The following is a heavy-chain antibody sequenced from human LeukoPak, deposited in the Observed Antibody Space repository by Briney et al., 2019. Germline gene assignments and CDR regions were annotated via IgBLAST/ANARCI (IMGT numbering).Heavy chain of an antibody. CDR2: ISSSSSTI. D-gene: IGHD4-17*01. CDR1: GFTFSSYS. Sequence: GGSLRLSCAASGFTFSSYSMNWVRQAPGKGLEWVSYISSSSSTIYYADSVKGRFTISRDNAKNSLYLQMNSLRAEDTAVYYCARGLYGDYVGYWGQGTLVTVSS. J-gene: IGHJ4*02. CDR3: ARGLYGDYVGY. V-gene: IGHV3-48*01.